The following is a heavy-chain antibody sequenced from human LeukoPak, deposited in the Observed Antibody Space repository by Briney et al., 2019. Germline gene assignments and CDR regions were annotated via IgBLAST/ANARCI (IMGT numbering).Heavy chain of an antibody. CDR2: IGGSGSST. CDR1: GSTFSSYV. J-gene: IGHJ4*02. Sequence: PAGSLRLSCAASGSTFSSYVMNWVRQAPGKGLEWISTIGGSGSSTYYADSVKGRFTISRDNSKNTLYLQMNSLRAEDTAIYYCAKLRDFFDSSGQFDYWGQGTLVTVSS. CDR3: AKLRDFFDSSGQFDY. V-gene: IGHV3-23*01. D-gene: IGHD3-22*01.